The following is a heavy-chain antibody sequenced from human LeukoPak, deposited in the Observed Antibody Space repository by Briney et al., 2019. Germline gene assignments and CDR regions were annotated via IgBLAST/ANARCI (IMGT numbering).Heavy chain of an antibody. CDR3: ARVRWLNAYYHYYYLDV. V-gene: IGHV4-59*01. CDR1: GGSIKSYY. J-gene: IGHJ6*03. CDR2: IYDSGST. D-gene: IGHD3-22*01. Sequence: SETLSLTCTVSGGSIKSYYWSWIRQPPGKGLEWIGYIYDSGSTNYNPSLKSRVTISLDAAKDQFSLRLSSVTAADTALYYCARVRWLNAYYHYYYLDVCGKGTTVTVSS.